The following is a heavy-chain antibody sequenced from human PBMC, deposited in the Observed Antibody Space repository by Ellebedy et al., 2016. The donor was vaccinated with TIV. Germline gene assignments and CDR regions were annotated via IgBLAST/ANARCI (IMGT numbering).Heavy chain of an antibody. V-gene: IGHV1-18*01. D-gene: IGHD6-19*01. J-gene: IGHJ4*02. CDR1: GYTFVNDG. CDR2: ISGDNGNT. Sequence: ASVKVSCXTSGYTFVNDGITWVRQAPGQGLEWMGWISGDNGNTNYAQKLQGRVTMTTDTSTSTAYMELRSLRSDDTAVYYCARDAGPYSSGWYDYWGQGTLVTVSS. CDR3: ARDAGPYSSGWYDY.